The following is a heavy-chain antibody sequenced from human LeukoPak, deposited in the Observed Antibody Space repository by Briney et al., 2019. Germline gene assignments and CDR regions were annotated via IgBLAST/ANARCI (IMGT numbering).Heavy chain of an antibody. CDR1: GFTFSSYS. D-gene: IGHD3-3*01. CDR2: ISSSSSYI. J-gene: IGHJ6*03. V-gene: IGHV3-21*01. Sequence: GGSLRLSCAASGFTFSSYSMNWVRQAPGKGLEWVSSISSSSSYIYYADSVKGRFTISRDNAKNSLYLQMNSLRAEDTAVYYCARARDYDFWSGSPLYYYMDVWGKGTTVTVSS. CDR3: ARARDYDFWSGSPLYYYMDV.